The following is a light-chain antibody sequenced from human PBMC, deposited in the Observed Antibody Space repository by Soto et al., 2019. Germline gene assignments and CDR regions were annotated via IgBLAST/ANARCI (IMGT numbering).Light chain of an antibody. CDR1: QDMANY. CDR2: AAS. J-gene: IGKJ4*01. CDR3: QRYNSALLT. Sequence: DIQMTQSPSSLSASVGDRVTITCRASQDMANYLAWYQQKPGKVPKLLIYAASTLHSGVPSRFSGSGSGTDFTLTISSLQPEDVATYYCQRYNSALLTFGGGTKVEIK. V-gene: IGKV1-27*01.